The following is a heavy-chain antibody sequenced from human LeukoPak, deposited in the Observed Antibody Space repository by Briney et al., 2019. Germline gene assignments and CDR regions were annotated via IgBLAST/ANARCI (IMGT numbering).Heavy chain of an antibody. Sequence: GGSLGLSCAASGFTFSSYAMSWVRQAPGKGLEWVSAISGSGGSTYYADSVKGRFTISRDNSKNTLYLQMNSLRAEDTAVYYCAKGGIQLWLGYWGQGTLVTVSS. J-gene: IGHJ4*02. D-gene: IGHD5-18*01. CDR3: AKGGIQLWLGY. CDR1: GFTFSSYA. CDR2: ISGSGGST. V-gene: IGHV3-23*01.